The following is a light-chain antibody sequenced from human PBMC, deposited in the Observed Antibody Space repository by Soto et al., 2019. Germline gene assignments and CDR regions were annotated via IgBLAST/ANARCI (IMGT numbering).Light chain of an antibody. CDR3: QQSSSAPPL. Sequence: LNTYVGDRVTITFRASESIRTWLAWYQHKPGKAPKFLIYAVSSLQSGVSSRFSGSGSGTDFTLSINSLQREDFATYYCQQSSSAPPLFGQRITVDI. CDR2: AVS. CDR1: ESIRTW. V-gene: IGKV1-39*01. J-gene: IGKJ1*01.